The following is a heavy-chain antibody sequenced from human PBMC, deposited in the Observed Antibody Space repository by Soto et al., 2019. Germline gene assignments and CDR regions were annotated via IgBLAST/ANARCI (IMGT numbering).Heavy chain of an antibody. CDR3: ATDSYSTIIIVRFDY. CDR2: IIPIFGTA. V-gene: IGHV1-69*13. CDR1: GGTFSSYA. Sequence: SVKVSCKASGGTFSSYAISWVRQAPGQGLEWMGGIIPIFGTANYAQKFQGRVTITADESTSTAYMELSSLRSEDTAVYYCATDSYSTIIIVRFDYWGHGTLVTVSS. D-gene: IGHD3-22*01. J-gene: IGHJ4*01.